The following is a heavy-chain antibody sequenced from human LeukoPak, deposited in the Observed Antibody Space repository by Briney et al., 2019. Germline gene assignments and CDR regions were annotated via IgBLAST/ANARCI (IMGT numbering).Heavy chain of an antibody. CDR3: ARDRTVAGLDY. CDR1: GFSVSHNY. V-gene: IGHV3-66*01. D-gene: IGHD6-19*01. CDR2: FYSGGGT. J-gene: IGHJ4*02. Sequence: GGSLRLSCVASGFSVSHNYMSWVRQAPGKGLEWVSVFYSGGGTDYADSVKGRFTFSRDNSKNTLYLQMNSLRAEDTAVYYCARDRTVAGLDYWGQGTLVTVSS.